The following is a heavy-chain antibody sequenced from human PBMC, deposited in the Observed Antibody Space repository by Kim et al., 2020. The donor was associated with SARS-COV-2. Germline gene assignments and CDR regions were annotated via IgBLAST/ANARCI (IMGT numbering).Heavy chain of an antibody. CDR3: ARERLYQTHFDS. V-gene: IGHV4-31*02. Sequence: YSHPSLKGRVAMSADTSKNQLALRLNSVTSADTAVYYCARERLYQTHFDSWGQGTLVSVSS. D-gene: IGHD2-2*02. J-gene: IGHJ4*02.